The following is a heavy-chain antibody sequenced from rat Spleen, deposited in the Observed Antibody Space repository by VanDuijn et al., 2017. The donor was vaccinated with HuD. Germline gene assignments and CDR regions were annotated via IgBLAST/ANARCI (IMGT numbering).Heavy chain of an antibody. CDR1: GYSITRNY. V-gene: IGHV3-3*01. Sequence: EVQLQESGPGLVKPSQSLSLTCSVTGYSITRNYWGWIRKFPGNQMEWMGYINSAGSTNYNPSLKSRISITRDTSKNQFFLQVNSVTTEDTATYYCARTSWDDFDYWGQGVMVTVSS. CDR3: ARTSWDDFDY. CDR2: INSAGST. J-gene: IGHJ2*01. D-gene: IGHD1-12*01.